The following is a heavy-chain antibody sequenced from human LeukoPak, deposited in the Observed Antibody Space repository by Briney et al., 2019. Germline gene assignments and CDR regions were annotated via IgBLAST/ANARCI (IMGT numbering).Heavy chain of an antibody. CDR3: ARKMSALAYCGGDCYSPFDY. V-gene: IGHV4-59*12. CDR2: IYYSGST. J-gene: IGHJ4*02. Sequence: SETLSLTCTVSGGPISSYYWSWIRQPPGKGLEWIGYIYYSGSTNYNPSLKSRVTISVDTSKNQFSLKLSSVTAADTAVYYCARKMSALAYCGGDCYSPFDYWGQGTLVTVSS. CDR1: GGPISSYY. D-gene: IGHD2-21*01.